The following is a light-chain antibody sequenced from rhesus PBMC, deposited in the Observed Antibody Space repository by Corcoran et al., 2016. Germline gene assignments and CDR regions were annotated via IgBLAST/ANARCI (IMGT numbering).Light chain of an antibody. V-gene: IGKV1-37*01. CDR3: QQYNSAPLT. CDR2: YAA. J-gene: IGKJ4*01. CDR1: QGITSY. Sequence: DIQMTQSPSSLSASVGDTVTITCRESQGITSYLAWYQQQPGKAPKPLIYYAAKLESGVPSRFSGSGSGTAFTLTISSLQPEDCSTYYCQQYNSAPLTFGGGTKVEIK.